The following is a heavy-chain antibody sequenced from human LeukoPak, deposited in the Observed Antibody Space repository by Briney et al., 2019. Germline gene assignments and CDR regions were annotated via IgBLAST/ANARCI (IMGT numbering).Heavy chain of an antibody. CDR2: IFYSGNT. V-gene: IGHV4-59*08. Sequence: PSETLSLTCTVSGVSISSYYWSWIRQPPGKGLEWIGYIFYSGNTIYNPSLRSRVTISADTSKNHFSLRLRSVTAADTAVYYCARLAAISGSDYPDDWGQGTLVTVSS. CDR1: GVSISSYY. J-gene: IGHJ4*02. D-gene: IGHD1-26*01. CDR3: ARLAAISGSDYPDD.